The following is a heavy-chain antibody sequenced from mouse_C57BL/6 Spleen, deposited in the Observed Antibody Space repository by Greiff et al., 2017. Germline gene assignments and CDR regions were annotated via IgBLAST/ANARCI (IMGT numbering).Heavy chain of an antibody. V-gene: IGHV1-15*01. D-gene: IGHD3-2*02. CDR3: TNVSAHATFAY. Sequence: QVQLQQSGAELVRPGASVTLSCKASGYTFTDYEMHWVKQTPVHGLEWIGAIDPETGGTAYNQKFKGKAILTADKSSSTAYIELRSLTSVDSAVYYCTNVSAHATFAYWGQGTLVTVSA. J-gene: IGHJ3*01. CDR1: GYTFTDYE. CDR2: IDPETGGT.